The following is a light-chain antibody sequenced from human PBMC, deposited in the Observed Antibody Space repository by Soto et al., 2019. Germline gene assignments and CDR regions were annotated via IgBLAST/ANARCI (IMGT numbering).Light chain of an antibody. CDR2: ANS. CDR1: RSNIGTGYD. Sequence: QSVLTQPPSVSGAPGQRVTISCAGSRSNIGTGYDVHWYQQLPGTAPKLLIYANSNRPSGVPDRFSGSKSDTSASLAIAGLQAEDEADYYCQSYDSALSGGVFGGGTKVTVL. V-gene: IGLV1-40*01. CDR3: QSYDSALSGGV. J-gene: IGLJ3*02.